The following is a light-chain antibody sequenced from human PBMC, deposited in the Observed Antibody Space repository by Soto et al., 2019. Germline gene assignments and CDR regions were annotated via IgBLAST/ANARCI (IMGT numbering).Light chain of an antibody. CDR1: QSISSY. CDR2: GAS. CDR3: QQSYSRPIT. J-gene: IGKJ5*01. Sequence: DIQMTQSPSSLSASVGDRVTITCRASQSISSYLNWYQQKPGKAPKFLIYGASSLQSGVPSRFSGSGSGTDFTLTISSLQPEDFATYYCQQSYSRPITFGQGTRLEIK. V-gene: IGKV1-39*01.